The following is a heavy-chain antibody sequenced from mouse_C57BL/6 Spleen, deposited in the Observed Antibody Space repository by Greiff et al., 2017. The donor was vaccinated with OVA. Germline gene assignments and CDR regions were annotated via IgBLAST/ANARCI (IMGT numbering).Heavy chain of an antibody. J-gene: IGHJ3*01. Sequence: EVKVVESGGGLVQPTGSLKLSCAASGFSFNTYAMNWVRQAPGKGLEWIARIRSKSNKYATYDADSVKDRFTISRDDSESMLYLQMNNMKTEDTAMYYCVRQRESNYVEAWFAYWGQGTLVTVSA. CDR1: GFSFNTYA. V-gene: IGHV10-1*01. CDR3: VRQRESNYVEAWFAY. CDR2: IRSKSNKYAT. D-gene: IGHD2-5*01.